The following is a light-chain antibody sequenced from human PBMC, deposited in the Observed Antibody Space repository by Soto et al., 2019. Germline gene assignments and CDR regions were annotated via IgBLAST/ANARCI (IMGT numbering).Light chain of an antibody. J-gene: IGKJ5*01. CDR3: QHYDHLPIT. V-gene: IGKV1-33*01. Sequence: IQMTQSPSSLSASVGDRVTIPCQASQDITNYLNWYQQKPGKAPRLLLYDASSLETGVPSRFSGSGSGTDFTFTISSLQPEDIATYYCQHYDHLPITFGQGTRLEIK. CDR1: QDITNY. CDR2: DAS.